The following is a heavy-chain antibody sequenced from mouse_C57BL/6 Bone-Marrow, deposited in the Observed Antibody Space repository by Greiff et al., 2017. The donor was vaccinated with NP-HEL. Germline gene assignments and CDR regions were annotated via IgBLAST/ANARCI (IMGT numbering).Heavy chain of an antibody. CDR3: ARPSYYGSSYGY. CDR2: INPNNGGT. V-gene: IGHV1-22*01. Sequence: EVQLQQSGPELVKPGASVKMSCKASGYTFTDYNMHWVKQSHGKSLEWIGYINPNNGGTSYNQKFKGKATFTVNKSSSTAYMELRSLTSEDSAVYYCARPSYYGSSYGYWGQGTTLTVSS. J-gene: IGHJ2*01. CDR1: GYTFTDYN. D-gene: IGHD1-1*01.